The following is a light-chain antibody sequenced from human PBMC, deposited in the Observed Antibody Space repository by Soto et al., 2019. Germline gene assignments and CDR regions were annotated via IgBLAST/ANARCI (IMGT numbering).Light chain of an antibody. J-gene: IGKJ4*01. V-gene: IGKV1-12*01. CDR3: QQANSFPLS. Sequence: DIQLTQSPSSVSASVGDRVTLTCRANQTFSSWLAWYQHKPGKAPKLLIYGASTLHSGVPSRFSVGGSGTYFTLTINGLQPEDFGTYYCQQANSFPLSFGGGTKVEIK. CDR2: GAS. CDR1: QTFSSW.